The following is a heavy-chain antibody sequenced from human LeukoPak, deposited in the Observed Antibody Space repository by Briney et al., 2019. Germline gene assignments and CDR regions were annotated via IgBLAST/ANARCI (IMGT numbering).Heavy chain of an antibody. CDR3: AKDRVSGWEYYYYGMDV. CDR1: GFTFSSYA. CDR2: ISGSGGST. D-gene: IGHD6-19*01. Sequence: GASLRLSCAASGFTFSSYAMSWVRQAPGKGLEWVSAISGSGGSTYYADSVKGRFTISRDNSKNTLYLQMNSLRAEDTAVYYCAKDRVSGWEYYYYGMDVWGQGTTVTVSS. V-gene: IGHV3-23*01. J-gene: IGHJ6*02.